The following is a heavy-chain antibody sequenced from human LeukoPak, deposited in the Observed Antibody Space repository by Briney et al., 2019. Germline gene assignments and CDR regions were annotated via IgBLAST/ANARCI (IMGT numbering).Heavy chain of an antibody. Sequence: GGSLRPSCAASGFTFSSYGMHWVRQAPGKGLEWVAFIRYDGSNKYYADSVKGRFTISRDNSKNTLYLQMNSLRAEDTAVYYCAKDLRYSSGRGGFDYWGQGTLVTVSS. CDR2: IRYDGSNK. CDR1: GFTFSSYG. D-gene: IGHD6-19*01. CDR3: AKDLRYSSGRGGFDY. J-gene: IGHJ4*02. V-gene: IGHV3-30*02.